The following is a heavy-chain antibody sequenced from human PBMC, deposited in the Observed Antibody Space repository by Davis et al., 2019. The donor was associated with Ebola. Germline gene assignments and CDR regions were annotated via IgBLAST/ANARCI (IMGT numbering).Heavy chain of an antibody. CDR3: ARDSWGAAIAAAGTGDY. CDR1: GYTFTGYY. V-gene: IGHV1-2*02. CDR2: INPNSGGT. D-gene: IGHD6-13*01. Sequence: ASVKVSCKASGYTFTGYYMHWVRQAPGQGLEWMGWINPNSGGTNYAQKFQGRVTMTRDTSISTAYMELSRLRSDDTAVYYCARDSWGAAIAAAGTGDYWGQGTLVTVSS. J-gene: IGHJ4*02.